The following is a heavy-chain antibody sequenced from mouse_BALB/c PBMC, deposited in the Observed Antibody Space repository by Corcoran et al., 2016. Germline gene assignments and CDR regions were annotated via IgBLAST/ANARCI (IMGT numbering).Heavy chain of an antibody. V-gene: IGHV1-9*01. D-gene: IGHD1-1*01. CDR1: GYTFSSYW. CDR2: ILPGSGST. CDR3: AREGAYYYGSSSNV. Sequence: QVQLQQSGAELMKPGASVKISCKATGYTFSSYWIEWVKQRPGHGLEWIGEILPGSGSTNYNEKFKGKATFTADTSSNTAYMQLSSLTSEDSAVYYCAREGAYYYGSSSNVWGAGTTVTVSS. J-gene: IGHJ1*01.